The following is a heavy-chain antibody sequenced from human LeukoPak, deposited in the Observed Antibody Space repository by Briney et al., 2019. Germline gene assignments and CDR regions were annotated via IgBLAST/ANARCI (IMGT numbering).Heavy chain of an antibody. Sequence: PGGSLRLSCAASGFTFSTYEMDWVRQAPGKELEWVSYISSRGSSIYYADSVKGRFTISRDNAKNSLYLQMSSLRVEDTAVYYCARGAPGGDFDSWGQGTLVTVSS. CDR3: ARGAPGGDFDS. D-gene: IGHD2-21*01. CDR1: GFTFSTYE. CDR2: ISSRGSSI. V-gene: IGHV3-48*03. J-gene: IGHJ4*02.